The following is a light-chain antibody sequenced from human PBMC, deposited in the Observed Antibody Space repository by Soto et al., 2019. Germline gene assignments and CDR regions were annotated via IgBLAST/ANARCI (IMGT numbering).Light chain of an antibody. CDR3: QQYDIHAA. CDR2: KAS. Sequence: DIQMTQSPSTLSASVGDRVTVTCRASQSITNWLAWYQQKPGKAPKLLIDKASTLESGVPPRFSGSGSGTEFILTISSLQPEDFATYYCQQYDIHAAFGQGTKV. V-gene: IGKV1-5*03. J-gene: IGKJ1*01. CDR1: QSITNW.